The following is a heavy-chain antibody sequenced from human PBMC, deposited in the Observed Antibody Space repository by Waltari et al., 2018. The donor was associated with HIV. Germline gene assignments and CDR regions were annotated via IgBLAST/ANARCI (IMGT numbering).Heavy chain of an antibody. V-gene: IGHV3-74*01. CDR3: ARDFRSPKGDFDY. Sequence: EVQLVESGGGSVQPGGSLRLSCAASGFTFTSYWMHWVRQAAGKGLVWVSRINLDGSTTTDADSVKGRFTISRDNAKSTLYLQMSSLRAEDTAMYYCARDFRSPKGDFDYWGQGTLVSVSS. CDR2: INLDGSTT. D-gene: IGHD3-16*01. CDR1: GFTFTSYW. J-gene: IGHJ4*02.